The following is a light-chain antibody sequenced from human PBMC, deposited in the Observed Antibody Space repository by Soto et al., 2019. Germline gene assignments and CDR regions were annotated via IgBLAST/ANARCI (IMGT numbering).Light chain of an antibody. CDR1: QSVSSN. Sequence: EIVMTQSPATLSVSPGERATLSCRASQSVSSNLAWYQQKPGQATRLLIYGASTRATGIPARFSGSGSGTKFTLTISSLQSEDFAVYYCQQYNNWPPSTFGQGTRLEIK. CDR2: GAS. V-gene: IGKV3-15*01. CDR3: QQYNNWPPST. J-gene: IGKJ5*01.